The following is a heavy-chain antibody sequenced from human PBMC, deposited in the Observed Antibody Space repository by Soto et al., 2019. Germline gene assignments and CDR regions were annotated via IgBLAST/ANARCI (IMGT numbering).Heavy chain of an antibody. D-gene: IGHD2-21*02. Sequence: QLQLQESGPGLVKPSETLSLICTVSGASISSSSYYWGWIRQPPGKGLEWIGSIYYSGSTYYNPSLNSRVTISVDTSKNQFSLKLTSVTAADTAVYYCARQPLVTHAHFDYWGQGTLVTVSS. J-gene: IGHJ4*02. CDR1: GASISSSSYY. V-gene: IGHV4-39*01. CDR2: IYYSGST. CDR3: ARQPLVTHAHFDY.